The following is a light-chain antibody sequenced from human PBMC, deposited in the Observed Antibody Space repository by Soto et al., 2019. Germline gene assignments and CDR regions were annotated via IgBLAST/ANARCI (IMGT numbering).Light chain of an antibody. V-gene: IGKV1-39*01. Sequence: DIQMTQSPSSLSASVGDRVTITCRASQSISSYLNWYQEKPGKAPKLLMYAASSLQSGVPSRFSGSGSGTDFTLTISSLQPADFATYHCQQSYSTPRTFGQGTKVEIK. CDR2: AAS. CDR3: QQSYSTPRT. CDR1: QSISSY. J-gene: IGKJ1*01.